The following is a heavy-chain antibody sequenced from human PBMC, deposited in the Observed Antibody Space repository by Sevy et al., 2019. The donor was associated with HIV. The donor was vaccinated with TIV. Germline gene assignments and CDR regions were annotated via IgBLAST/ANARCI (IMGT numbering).Heavy chain of an antibody. CDR3: VSEGCSKPHDY. V-gene: IGHV3-23*01. CDR1: GFTFSSYA. D-gene: IGHD3-10*02. CDR2: FTFGCGKI. Sequence: EGSLRLSCAASGFTFSSYAMSWVHQAPGKELEWVSTFTFGCGKINYADSVKGRFTISRDNSKNTLYLQMHSLRAEDTAVYYCVSEGCSKPHDYWGQGTLVTVSS. J-gene: IGHJ4*02.